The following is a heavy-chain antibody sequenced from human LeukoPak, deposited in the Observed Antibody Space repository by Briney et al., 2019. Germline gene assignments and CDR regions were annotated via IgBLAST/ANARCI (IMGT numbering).Heavy chain of an antibody. J-gene: IGHJ4*02. CDR3: ARDPRGNSVYVFDY. V-gene: IGHV1-2*02. CDR1: GYTFTAYY. D-gene: IGHD5/OR15-5a*01. CDR2: INPKSGGT. Sequence: ASVKFSCKASGYTFTAYYLQWVRLAPGQGLEWMGWINPKSGGTEYAPRFQGRVTMTSDTSTSTIYIELSSLRTEDTAVYYCARDPRGNSVYVFDYWGQGTLVTVSS.